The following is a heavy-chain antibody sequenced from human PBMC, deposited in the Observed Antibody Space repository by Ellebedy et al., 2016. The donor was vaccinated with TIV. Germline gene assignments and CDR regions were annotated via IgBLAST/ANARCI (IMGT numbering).Heavy chain of an antibody. Sequence: GESLKISCAASGFTFSHYWMSWVRQAPGKGPEWVANINQHGSEKYYVDSVKGRFTVDRDNAKNSLYLQRNSLRAEDTAVYYCARDAPVLRYFDWQIKDDYWGQGTLVTVSS. J-gene: IGHJ4*02. CDR2: INQHGSEK. V-gene: IGHV3-7*01. CDR1: GFTFSHYW. CDR3: ARDAPVLRYFDWQIKDDY. D-gene: IGHD3-9*01.